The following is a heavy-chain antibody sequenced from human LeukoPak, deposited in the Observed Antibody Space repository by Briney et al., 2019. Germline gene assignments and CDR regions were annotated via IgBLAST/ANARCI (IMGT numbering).Heavy chain of an antibody. J-gene: IGHJ6*03. CDR1: GYTFTGYY. CDR2: INPNSGGT. V-gene: IGHV1-2*02. D-gene: IGHD1-26*01. Sequence: ASVKVSCKASGYTFTGYYMHWVRQAPGQGLEWMGWINPNSGGTNYAQKFQGRVTMTRDTSISTVYMELSRLRSDDTAVYYCARVPLWELLSMDVWGKGTTVTVSS. CDR3: ARVPLWELLSMDV.